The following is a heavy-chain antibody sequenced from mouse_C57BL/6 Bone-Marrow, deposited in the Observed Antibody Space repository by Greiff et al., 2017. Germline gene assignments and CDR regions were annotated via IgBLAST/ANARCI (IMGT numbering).Heavy chain of an antibody. CDR2: IRLKSDNYAT. CDR3: TNNYGSSWSAMDY. Sequence: EVKLVESGGGLVQPGGSMKLSCVASGFTFSNYWMNWVRQSPEKGLEWVAQIRLKSDNYATHYAESVKGRFTISRDDSKSSVYLQMNNLRAEDTGIYYCTNNYGSSWSAMDYWGQGTSVTVSS. CDR1: GFTFSNYW. J-gene: IGHJ4*01. D-gene: IGHD1-1*01. V-gene: IGHV6-3*01.